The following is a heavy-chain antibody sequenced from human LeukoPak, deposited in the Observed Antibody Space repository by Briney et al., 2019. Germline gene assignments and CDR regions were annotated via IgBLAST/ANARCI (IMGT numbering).Heavy chain of an antibody. CDR1: GFTFSGDA. D-gene: IGHD3-10*01. J-gene: IGHJ4*02. V-gene: IGHV3-23*01. CDR3: AKDQSTMVRGVIDY. Sequence: GGSLRLSCAASGFTFSGDAMGWVRQAPGKGLEWVSAISGSGGSTYYADSVKGRFTISRDNSKNTLYLQMNSLRAEDTAVYYCAKDQSTMVRGVIDYWGQGTLVTVCS. CDR2: ISGSGGST.